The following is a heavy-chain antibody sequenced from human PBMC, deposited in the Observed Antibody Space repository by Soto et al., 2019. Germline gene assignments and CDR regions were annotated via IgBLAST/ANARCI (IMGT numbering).Heavy chain of an antibody. D-gene: IGHD2-15*01. CDR1: GFTFSSYA. CDR3: AVAEADYFDS. Sequence: EVQLLESGGGLVQPGGSLRLSCAASGFTFSSYAMSWVRQAPGKGLEWVSAISGSGGSTYYADSVKGLFTSSRDISKSRPYLKISSLRAEDTAVYKCAVAEADYFDSWGHGTTVTVAS. CDR2: ISGSGGST. J-gene: IGHJ4*01. V-gene: IGHV3-23*01.